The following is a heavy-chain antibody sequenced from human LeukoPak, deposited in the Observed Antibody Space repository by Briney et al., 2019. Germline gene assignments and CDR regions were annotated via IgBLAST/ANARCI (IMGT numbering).Heavy chain of an antibody. CDR3: ASDYYGSGGNSRRGYFDY. CDR2: INSSSSYI. CDR1: GFTFSSYS. Sequence: GGSLRLSCAASGFTFSSYSMNWVRQAPGKGLEWVSSINSSSSYIYYADSVKGRFTISRDNAKNSLYLQMNSLRAEDTAVYYCASDYYGSGGNSRRGYFDYWGQGTLVTVSS. J-gene: IGHJ4*02. D-gene: IGHD3-10*01. V-gene: IGHV3-21*01.